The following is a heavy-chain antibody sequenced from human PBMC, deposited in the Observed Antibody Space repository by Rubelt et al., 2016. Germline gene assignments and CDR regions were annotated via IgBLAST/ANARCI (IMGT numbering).Heavy chain of an antibody. CDR2: IRAYNGNT. Sequence: QVQLVQSGAEVKKPGASVKVSCKASGYTFTSYGISWVRQAPGQGLEWMGWIRAYNGNTNLPRKPQGEVTKTQDTSQRTAYMGLRSLGSDDTAVYYCERDLAVAGDTVDYWGQGTLVTVSP. V-gene: IGHV1-18*01. D-gene: IGHD6-19*01. J-gene: IGHJ4*02. CDR3: ERDLAVAGDTVDY. CDR1: GYTFTSYG.